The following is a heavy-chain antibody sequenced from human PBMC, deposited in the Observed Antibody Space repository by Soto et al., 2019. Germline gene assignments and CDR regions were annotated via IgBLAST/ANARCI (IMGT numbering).Heavy chain of an antibody. CDR3: ARAEVKRGRRYCSSNSCVYYFDS. Sequence: QVQLQESGPGLVKPSQTLSLTCTVSGGSISSDSFYWNWIRQLPGEGLEWIGYIYHTGNTYYNPSLKSRVTLSVDSSRNQFSLNLSSVTAADAAGYSCARAEVKRGRRYCSSNSCVYYFDSWGQGTLVTVSS. V-gene: IGHV4-31*03. D-gene: IGHD2-2*01. CDR1: GGSISSDSFY. CDR2: IYHTGNT. J-gene: IGHJ4*02.